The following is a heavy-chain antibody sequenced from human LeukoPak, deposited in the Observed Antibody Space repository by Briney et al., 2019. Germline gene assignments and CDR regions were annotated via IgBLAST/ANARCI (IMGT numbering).Heavy chain of an antibody. CDR2: ISYDGSNK. CDR3: AKDVSWNWFDP. CDR1: GFTFSTYA. J-gene: IGHJ5*02. Sequence: GGSLRLSCAASGFTFSTYAMHWVRQAPGKGLEWVAVISYDGSNKYYADSVKGRFTISRDNSKNTLYLQMNTLRAEDPAVYYCAKDVSWNWFDPWGQGTLVTVSS. V-gene: IGHV3-30*18.